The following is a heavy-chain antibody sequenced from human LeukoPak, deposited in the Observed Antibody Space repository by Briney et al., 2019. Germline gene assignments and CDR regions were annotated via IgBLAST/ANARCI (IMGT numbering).Heavy chain of an antibody. CDR1: SGSFSGYY. CDR3: ARRGPRGYSYGYFDY. Sequence: SETLSLTCAVYSGSFSGYYWNWIRQPPGKGLEWIGEINHSGSTNYNPSLKSRVTISVDTSKNQFSLKLSSVTAADTAVYYCARRGPRGYSYGYFDYWGQGTLVTVSS. D-gene: IGHD5-18*01. J-gene: IGHJ4*02. V-gene: IGHV4-34*01. CDR2: INHSGST.